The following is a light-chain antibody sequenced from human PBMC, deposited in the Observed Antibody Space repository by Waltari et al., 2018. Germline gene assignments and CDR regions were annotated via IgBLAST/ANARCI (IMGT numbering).Light chain of an antibody. J-gene: IGKJ2*01. CDR3: QPRSNWPRT. CDR2: DAF. V-gene: IGKV3-11*01. CDR1: QSIGSF. Sequence: EIVLTQSPATLSLSPGERATLSCRASQSIGSFLAWYQQKVGQAPRPLIYDAFNRAPGVPARFSGSGSGTDFTLTISSLEPEDFVVYFCQPRSNWPRTFGQGTKLEIK.